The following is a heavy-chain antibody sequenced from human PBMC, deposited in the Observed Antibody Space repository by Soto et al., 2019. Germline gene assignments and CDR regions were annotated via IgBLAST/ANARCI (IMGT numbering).Heavy chain of an antibody. CDR2: IYYSGST. CDR1: GGSINRGDYY. D-gene: IGHD2-21*01. CDR3: ARIGLTSTLL. Sequence: SETLCLPRTVSGGSINRGDYYLSWIRQPPGKGLEWIGYIYYSGSTYYNPPLRSRVTISIDTSKNLFFLNLTSVTAADTAVYFCARIGLTSTLLWGQGTLVTVSS. J-gene: IGHJ4*02. V-gene: IGHV4-30-4*01.